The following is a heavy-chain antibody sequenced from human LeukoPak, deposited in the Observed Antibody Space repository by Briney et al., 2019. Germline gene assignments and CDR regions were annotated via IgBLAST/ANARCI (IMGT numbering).Heavy chain of an antibody. J-gene: IGHJ4*02. V-gene: IGHV6-1*01. CDR3: AKGATYYDILTGYYPVEYFDY. Sequence: SQTLSLTCAISGDSVSSNSAAWNWIGQSPSRGLEWLGRTYYRSKWYNDYAVSVKSRVTINPDTSKNQFSLQLNSVTPEDTAVYYCAKGATYYDILTGYYPVEYFDYWGQGTLVTVSS. CDR1: GDSVSSNSAA. D-gene: IGHD3-9*01. CDR2: TYYRSKWYN.